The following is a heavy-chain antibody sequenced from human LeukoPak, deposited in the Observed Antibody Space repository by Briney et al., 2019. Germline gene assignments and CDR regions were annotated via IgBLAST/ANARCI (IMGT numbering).Heavy chain of an antibody. CDR1: GYTLTELS. CDR2: FDPEDGET. Sequence: GASVKVSCKVSGYTLTELSMHWVRQAPGKGLEWMGGFDPEDGETIYAQKFQGRVTMTEDTSTDTAYMELSSLRSEDTAVYYCATAHARTGYCTGGRCYPFDYWGEGTLVTVPS. V-gene: IGHV1-24*01. J-gene: IGHJ4*02. CDR3: ATAHARTGYCTGGRCYPFDY. D-gene: IGHD2-15*01.